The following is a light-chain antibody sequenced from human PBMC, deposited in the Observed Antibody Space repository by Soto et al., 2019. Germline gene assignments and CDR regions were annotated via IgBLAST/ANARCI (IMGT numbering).Light chain of an antibody. CDR3: QQYNNWPPWT. V-gene: IGKV3-15*01. CDR1: QSVSSN. J-gene: IGKJ1*01. Sequence: EIVMTQSPATLSVSPGERATLSCRASQSVSSNLAWYQQKPGQAPRLLIYGASTRATGIPARFSGSGSGTEFTLTISSLQSXDFAVYYCQQYNNWPPWTFGQGTKVDIK. CDR2: GAS.